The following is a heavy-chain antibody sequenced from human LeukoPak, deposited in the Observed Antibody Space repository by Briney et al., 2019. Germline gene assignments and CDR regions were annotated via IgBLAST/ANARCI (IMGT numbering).Heavy chain of an antibody. D-gene: IGHD3-3*01. CDR3: ARRRRETYYDFWSGYWIFDY. CDR1: GGSFSGYY. V-gene: IGHV4-34*01. J-gene: IGHJ4*02. CDR2: INHSGST. Sequence: SETLSLTCAVYGGSFSGYYWSWIRQPPGKGLEWIGEINHSGSTNYNPSLKSRVTISVDTSKNQFSLKLRSVTAADTAVYYCARRRRETYYDFWSGYWIFDYWGQGTLVTVSS.